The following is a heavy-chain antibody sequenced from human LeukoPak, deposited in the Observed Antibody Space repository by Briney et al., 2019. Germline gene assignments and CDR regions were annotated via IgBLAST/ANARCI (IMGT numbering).Heavy chain of an antibody. J-gene: IGHJ6*03. Sequence: GSLRLSCAVSGFTFSSYPMNWVRQAPEKGLEWIGEINHSGSTNYNPSLKSRVTISVDTSKNQFSLKLSSVTAADTAVYYCASVRKGYCSSTSCYAKGYYYYYMDVWGKGTTVTISS. D-gene: IGHD2-2*01. V-gene: IGHV4-34*01. CDR2: INHSGST. CDR3: ASVRKGYCSSTSCYAKGYYYYYMDV. CDR1: GFTFSSYP.